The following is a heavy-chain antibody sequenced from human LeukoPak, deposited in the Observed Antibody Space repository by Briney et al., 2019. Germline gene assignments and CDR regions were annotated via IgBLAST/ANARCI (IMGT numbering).Heavy chain of an antibody. CDR1: GYTLTELS. D-gene: IGHD3-16*02. J-gene: IGHJ3*02. Sequence: GASVKVSCKVSGYTLTELSMHWVRQAPGKGREGMGGFDPEDGETIYAQKFQGRVTMTEDTSTDTAYMELSSLRCEDTAVYYCATIMITFGGVIVMPWAFDIWGQGTMVTVSS. CDR3: ATIMITFGGVIVMPWAFDI. V-gene: IGHV1-24*01. CDR2: FDPEDGET.